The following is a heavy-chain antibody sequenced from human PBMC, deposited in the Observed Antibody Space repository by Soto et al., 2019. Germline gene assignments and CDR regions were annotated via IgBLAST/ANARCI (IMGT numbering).Heavy chain of an antibody. Sequence: GESLKISCAASGFTFSSYSMNWVRQAPGKGLEWVSSISSSSSYIYYADSVKGRFTISRDNAKNSLYLQMNSLRAEDTAVYYCARDLIVWKDPYAFDIWGQGTMVTVSS. D-gene: IGHD3-16*01. J-gene: IGHJ3*02. V-gene: IGHV3-21*01. CDR3: ARDLIVWKDPYAFDI. CDR2: ISSSSSYI. CDR1: GFTFSSYS.